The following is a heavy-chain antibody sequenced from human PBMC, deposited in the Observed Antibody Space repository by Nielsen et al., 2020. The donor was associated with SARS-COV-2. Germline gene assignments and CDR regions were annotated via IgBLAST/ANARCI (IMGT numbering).Heavy chain of an antibody. J-gene: IGHJ6*03. D-gene: IGHD6-13*01. Sequence: SETLSLTCTVSGGSISSSSYYWSWIRQPPGKGLEWIGYIYYSGSTNYNPSLKSRVTISVDTSKNQFSLKLSSVTAADTAVYYCARTGIWYYMDVWGKGTTVTVSS. CDR2: IYYSGST. CDR3: ARTGIWYYMDV. CDR1: GGSISSSSYY. V-gene: IGHV4-61*01.